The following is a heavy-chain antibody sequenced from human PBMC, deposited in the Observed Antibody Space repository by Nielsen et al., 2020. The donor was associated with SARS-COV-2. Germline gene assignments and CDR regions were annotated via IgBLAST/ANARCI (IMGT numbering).Heavy chain of an antibody. CDR3: ARDDYGERGGFDY. V-gene: IGHV3-33*01. Sequence: GESLKISCAASGFTFSSYGMHWVRQAPGKGLEWVAVIWYDGSNKYYADSVKGRFTISRDNSKNTLYLQMNSLRAEDTAVYYCARDDYGERGGFDYWGQGTLVTVPS. CDR2: IWYDGSNK. CDR1: GFTFSSYG. J-gene: IGHJ4*02. D-gene: IGHD4-17*01.